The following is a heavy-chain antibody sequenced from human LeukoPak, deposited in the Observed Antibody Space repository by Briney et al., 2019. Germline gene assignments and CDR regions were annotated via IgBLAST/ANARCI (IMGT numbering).Heavy chain of an antibody. CDR2: INHSGST. V-gene: IGHV4-38-2*02. D-gene: IGHD3-9*01. CDR1: GYSISSGYY. CDR3: ARIDILTGWRFDY. J-gene: IGHJ4*02. Sequence: SETLSLTCTVSGYSISSGYYWGWIRQPPGKGLEWIGEINHSGSTNYNPSLKSRVTISVDTSKNQFSLKLSSVTAADTAVYYCARIDILTGWRFDYWGQGTLVTVSS.